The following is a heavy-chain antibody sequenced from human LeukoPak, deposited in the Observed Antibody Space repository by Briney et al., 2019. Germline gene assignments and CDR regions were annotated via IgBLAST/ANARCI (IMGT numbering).Heavy chain of an antibody. CDR1: GFSLNTNAVA. J-gene: IGHJ4*02. CDR2: IYGNDDK. Sequence: SGPTLVNPTQTLTLTCTFSGFSLNTNAVAVGWVRQPPGQALEWLTFIYGNDDKRYSPPLASRLTITKDTSKNQVVLTMTDMDYVDTATYYCVHRTMVTSVDHWGQGTPVTVSS. V-gene: IGHV2-5*01. D-gene: IGHD4-17*01. CDR3: VHRTMVTSVDH.